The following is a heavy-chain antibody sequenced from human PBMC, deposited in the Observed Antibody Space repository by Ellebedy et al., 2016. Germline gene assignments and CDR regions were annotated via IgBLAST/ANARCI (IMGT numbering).Heavy chain of an antibody. Sequence: ASVKVSCKASGDTFSSFGVHWVRQAPGQRLEWMGWINGGTGYTKYSQKFEARVPMTRDTSAITAYMELSSLRSEDTAVYYCTRGRGSGAGTSWFDPWGQGTLVTVSS. CDR1: GDTFSSFG. CDR2: INGGTGYT. J-gene: IGHJ5*02. V-gene: IGHV1-3*01. CDR3: TRGRGSGAGTSWFDP. D-gene: IGHD6-13*01.